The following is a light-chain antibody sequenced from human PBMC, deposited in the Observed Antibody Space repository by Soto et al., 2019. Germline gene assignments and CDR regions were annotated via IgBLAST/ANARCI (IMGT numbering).Light chain of an antibody. CDR1: QAISDY. J-gene: IGKJ2*03. CDR3: QQYYRSYS. Sequence: AIRMTQSPSSLSASTGDTVIITCRASQAISDYVAWYQHKPGRAPKLLIYGASTLQSGVPPRFSGSGSETEFMLTISRLQSEDFATYYCQQYYRSYSFGQGTKVEIK. CDR2: GAS. V-gene: IGKV1-8*01.